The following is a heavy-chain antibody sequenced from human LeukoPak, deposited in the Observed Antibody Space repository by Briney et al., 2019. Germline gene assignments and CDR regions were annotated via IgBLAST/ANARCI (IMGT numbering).Heavy chain of an antibody. V-gene: IGHV4-4*02. CDR2: IYHSGST. CDR3: ARELGYSYGLGHAFDI. D-gene: IGHD5-18*01. Sequence: SGTLSLTCAVSGGSISSSNWWSWVRQPPGKGLEWIGEIYHSGSTNYNPSLKSRATISVDKSKNQFSLKLSSVTAADAAVYYCARELGYSYGLGHAFDIWGQGTMVTVSS. CDR1: GGSISSSNW. J-gene: IGHJ3*02.